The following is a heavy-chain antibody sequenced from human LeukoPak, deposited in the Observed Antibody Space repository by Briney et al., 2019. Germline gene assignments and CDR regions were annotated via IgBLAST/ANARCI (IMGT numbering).Heavy chain of an antibody. Sequence: ASVKVSSKASGYTFTGYYVHWVRQAPGQGLEWMGRVDPNSGDAIYGQRFQGRVTMTKDSSIGAAYMELSSLTFDDTAVYYCARDLVGGIWSAAFWGQGTLVTVSS. CDR1: GYTFTGYY. V-gene: IGHV1-2*06. CDR3: ARDLVGGIWSAAF. J-gene: IGHJ4*02. D-gene: IGHD3-3*01. CDR2: VDPNSGDA.